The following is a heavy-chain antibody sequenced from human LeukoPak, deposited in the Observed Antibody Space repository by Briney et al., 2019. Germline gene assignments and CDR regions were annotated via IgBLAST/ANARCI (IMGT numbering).Heavy chain of an antibody. CDR3: ARASVFGVVITTPFDY. Sequence: GGSLRLSCAASEFTFSTYAMSWVRQAPGKGLEWVSAISGSGSTTYYADSVKGRFTISRDNSKDTLSLQMNSLRAEDTAVYYCARASVFGVVITTPFDYWGQGTLVTVSS. V-gene: IGHV3-23*01. D-gene: IGHD3-3*01. J-gene: IGHJ4*02. CDR2: ISGSGSTT. CDR1: EFTFSTYA.